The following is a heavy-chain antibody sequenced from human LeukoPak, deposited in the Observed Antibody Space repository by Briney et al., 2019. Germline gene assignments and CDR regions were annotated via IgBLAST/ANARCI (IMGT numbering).Heavy chain of an antibody. J-gene: IGHJ4*02. CDR3: ARGDDYGDY. CDR2: IKQDGSET. CDR1: GFTFSSYW. V-gene: IGHV3-7*03. Sequence: GGSLRLSCAASGFTFSSYWMNWVRQAPGKGLEWVANIKQDGSETYYVDSVKGRFTISRDNAKNSLYLQMNSLRAGDTAVYYCARGDDYGDYWGQGTLVTVSS.